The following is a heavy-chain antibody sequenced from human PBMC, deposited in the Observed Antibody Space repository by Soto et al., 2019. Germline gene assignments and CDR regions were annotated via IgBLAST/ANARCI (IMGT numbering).Heavy chain of an antibody. D-gene: IGHD4-17*01. Sequence: PSETLSLTCTVSGGSISSYYWSWIRQPPGKGLEWIGYIYYSGSTNYNPSLKSRVTISVDTSKNQFSLKLSSVTAADTAVYYCARTTVTNYYYYHYLMDVWGKGTTVTVSS. CDR3: ARTTVTNYYYYHYLMDV. J-gene: IGHJ6*03. CDR2: IYYSGST. V-gene: IGHV4-59*08. CDR1: GGSISSYY.